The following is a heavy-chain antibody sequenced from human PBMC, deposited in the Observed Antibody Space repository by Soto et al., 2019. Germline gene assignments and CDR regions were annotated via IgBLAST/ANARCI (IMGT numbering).Heavy chain of an antibody. V-gene: IGHV4-34*01. CDR3: ASNYGDYDY. CDR2: INHSGST. Sequence: SETLSLTCAVYGGSFSCYYWSWIRQPPGKGLEWIGEINHSGSTNYNPSLKSRVTISVDTSKNQFSLKLSSVTAADTAVYYCASNYGDYDYWGQGTLVTVSS. J-gene: IGHJ4*02. D-gene: IGHD4-17*01. CDR1: GGSFSCYY.